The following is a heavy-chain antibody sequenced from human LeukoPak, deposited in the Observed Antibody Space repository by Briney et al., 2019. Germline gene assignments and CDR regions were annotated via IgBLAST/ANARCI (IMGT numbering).Heavy chain of an antibody. V-gene: IGHV3-30-3*01. J-gene: IGHJ5*02. Sequence: GGSLRLSCAASGFTFSSYAMHWVRLAPGKGLEWVAVISYDANTKYYADSVKGRFTISRDNSKNTLYLQMNSLRAEDTAVYYCAKDTDYYDSSTNWFDPWGQGTLVTVSS. CDR3: AKDTDYYDSSTNWFDP. CDR2: ISYDANTK. CDR1: GFTFSSYA. D-gene: IGHD3-22*01.